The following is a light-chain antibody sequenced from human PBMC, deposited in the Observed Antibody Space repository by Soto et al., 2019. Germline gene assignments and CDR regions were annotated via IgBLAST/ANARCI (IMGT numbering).Light chain of an antibody. V-gene: IGKV3-11*01. CDR3: QQRRNWPPIT. Sequence: EIVLTQSPATLSLSPGERATLSCRASQSVSSYLAWYQQKPGQAPRLLIDDASNRATGIPARFSGRGSGTDFTLTISSLEPEDFPVYYCQQRRNWPPITCGGGTKVEIK. CDR1: QSVSSY. J-gene: IGKJ4*01. CDR2: DAS.